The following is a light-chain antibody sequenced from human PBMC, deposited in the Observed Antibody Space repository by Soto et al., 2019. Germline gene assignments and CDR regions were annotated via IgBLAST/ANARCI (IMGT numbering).Light chain of an antibody. V-gene: IGKV3-20*01. Sequence: ERVLTPSPAAPLKKKGERATLSCRASQSVSSRYLAWYQQKPGQAPRLLIYGASSRATGIPDRFSGSGSGTDFTLTISRLEPEDFAMYYCQQFATSPPTFAKGTRVDIK. CDR2: GAS. J-gene: IGKJ1*01. CDR3: QQFATSPPT. CDR1: QSVSSRY.